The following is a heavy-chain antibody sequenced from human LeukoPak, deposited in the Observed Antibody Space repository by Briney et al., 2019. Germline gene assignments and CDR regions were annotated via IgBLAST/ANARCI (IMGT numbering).Heavy chain of an antibody. D-gene: IGHD4-23*01. J-gene: IGHJ4*02. V-gene: IGHV3-21*01. CDR2: ISSSSSYI. CDR3: VRYDYGGKAVGTFEY. Sequence: GGSLRLSCAASGFTFSSYSMNWVRQAPGKGLEWVSSISSSSSYIYYADSVKGRFTISRDNAKNSLYLQMNSLRAEDTAVYYCVRYDYGGKAVGTFEYWGQGTLVTVSS. CDR1: GFTFSSYS.